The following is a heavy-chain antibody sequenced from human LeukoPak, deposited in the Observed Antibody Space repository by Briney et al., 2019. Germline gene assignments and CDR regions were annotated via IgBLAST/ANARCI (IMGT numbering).Heavy chain of an antibody. J-gene: IGHJ4*02. D-gene: IGHD4-17*01. CDR2: IWPSGST. Sequence: SETLSLTCSVSGGSISSGPYFWSWIRQSPGQGLEWIGYIWPSGSTNYNPSLSGRVAISLDKSRNHFTLMVTAVTAADTAVYYCARHQSHYGDPSLDSWGQGTLVTVSS. CDR3: ARHQSHYGDPSLDS. CDR1: GGSISSGPYF. V-gene: IGHV4-30-2*06.